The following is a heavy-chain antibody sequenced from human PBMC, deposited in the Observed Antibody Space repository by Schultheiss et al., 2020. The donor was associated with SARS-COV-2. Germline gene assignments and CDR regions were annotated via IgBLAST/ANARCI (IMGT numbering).Heavy chain of an antibody. CDR3: AKGYCSSTSCYTGQQLVPGDY. D-gene: IGHD2-2*02. Sequence: GGSLRLSCAASGFTFDDYAMHWVRQAPGKGLEWVAVISYDGSNKYYADSVKGRFTISRDNSKNTLYLQMNSLRAEDTAVYYCAKGYCSSTSCYTGQQLVPGDYWGQGTLVTVSS. J-gene: IGHJ4*02. V-gene: IGHV3-30*07. CDR2: ISYDGSNK. CDR1: GFTFDDYA.